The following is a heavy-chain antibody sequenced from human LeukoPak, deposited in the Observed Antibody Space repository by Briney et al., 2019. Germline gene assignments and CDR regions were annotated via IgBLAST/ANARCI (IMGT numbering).Heavy chain of an antibody. CDR3: ARDCVNYDYVWGSYRDAFDI. J-gene: IGHJ3*02. CDR1: GYTFISYG. D-gene: IGHD3-16*02. V-gene: IGHV1-18*01. CDR2: ISAYNGNT. Sequence: ASVKVSCKASGYTFISYGISWVRQAPGQGLEWMGWISAYNGNTNYAQKLQGRVTMTTDTSTSTAYMELRSLRSDDTAVYYCARDCVNYDYVWGSYRDAFDIWGQGTMVTVSS.